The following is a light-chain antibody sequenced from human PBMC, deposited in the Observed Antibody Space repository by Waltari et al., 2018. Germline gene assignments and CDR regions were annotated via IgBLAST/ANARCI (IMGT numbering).Light chain of an antibody. CDR2: DAS. CDR1: QDISNY. CDR3: QQYYTSSQRT. Sequence: DIQMTQSPSSLSASVGDRVTITCQASQDISNYLNWYQQKPGKAPKLLIYDASNLETVVPSRFSGSGSGTDFTFTISSLQAEDVGVYYCQQYYTSSQRTFGQGTKVEI. V-gene: IGKV1-33*01. J-gene: IGKJ1*01.